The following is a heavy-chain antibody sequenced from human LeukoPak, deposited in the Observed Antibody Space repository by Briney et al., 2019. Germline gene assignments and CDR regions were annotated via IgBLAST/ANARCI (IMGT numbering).Heavy chain of an antibody. Sequence: SETLSLTCAVYGGPFSGYYWSWIRQPPGKGLEWIGEINHSGSTNYNPSLKSRVTISVDTSKNQFSLKLSSVTAADTAVYYCARFSTLYYYYYGMDVWGQGTTVTVSS. J-gene: IGHJ6*02. CDR1: GGPFSGYY. D-gene: IGHD2-2*01. CDR2: INHSGST. V-gene: IGHV4-34*01. CDR3: ARFSTLYYYYYGMDV.